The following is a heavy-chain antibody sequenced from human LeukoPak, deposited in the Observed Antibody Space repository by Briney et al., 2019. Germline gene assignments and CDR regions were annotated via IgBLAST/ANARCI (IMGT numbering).Heavy chain of an antibody. V-gene: IGHV3-53*01. CDR3: TKSGPPDPF. J-gene: IGHJ3*01. CDR1: GLTVNFND. Sequence: GGSLRLSCAVSGLTVNFNDMSWVRQAPGKRLEWVSVLYSGGNTYYADSVKGRFTISRDNSKNTLYLQMNSLRAGDTAMYYCTKSGPPDPFWGQGTMVTVSS. CDR2: LYSGGNT. D-gene: IGHD3-10*01.